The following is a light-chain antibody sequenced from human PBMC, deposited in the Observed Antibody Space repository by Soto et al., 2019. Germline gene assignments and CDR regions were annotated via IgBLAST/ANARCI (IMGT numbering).Light chain of an antibody. Sequence: DIQMTQSPSSLSASVGDRVTITCRASQAIRNYLAWYQQKPGKVPRLLIYAASTLQSGVPSRFSGSGSGTDFTLTINSLQPEDVATYYCQKYSSAPWTFGQGTKVEIK. V-gene: IGKV1-27*01. J-gene: IGKJ1*01. CDR1: QAIRNY. CDR3: QKYSSAPWT. CDR2: AAS.